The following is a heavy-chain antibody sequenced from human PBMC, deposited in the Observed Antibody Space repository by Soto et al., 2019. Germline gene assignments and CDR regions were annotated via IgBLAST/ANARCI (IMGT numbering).Heavy chain of an antibody. J-gene: IGHJ4*02. V-gene: IGHV3-23*01. D-gene: IGHD3-10*01. CDR1: GFSFSSNA. Sequence: EVQLLESGGGLVQPGGSLRLSCAGSGFSFSSNAMRWVRQAPGKGLEWVSFISGSGGSTYYADSVKGRFTISRDNSKNTLYLQMNNLRAEDTAVYYCAKDDGLLYFGELVYWGQGTLVTVSS. CDR3: AKDDGLLYFGELVY. CDR2: ISGSGGST.